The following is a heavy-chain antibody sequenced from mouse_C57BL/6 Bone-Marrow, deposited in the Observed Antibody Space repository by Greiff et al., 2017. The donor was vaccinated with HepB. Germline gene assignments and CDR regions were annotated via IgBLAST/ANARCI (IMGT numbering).Heavy chain of an antibody. CDR2: IYPSDSET. V-gene: IGHV1-61*01. CDR1: GYTFTSYW. D-gene: IGHD2-4*01. Sequence: QVHVKQPGAELVRPGSSVKLSCKASGYTFTSYWMDWVKQRPGQGLEWIGNIYPSDSETHYNQKFKDKATLTVDKSSSTAYMQLSSLTSEDSAVYYCARWNYDDAMDDWGQGTSVTVSS. CDR3: ARWNYDDAMDD. J-gene: IGHJ4*01.